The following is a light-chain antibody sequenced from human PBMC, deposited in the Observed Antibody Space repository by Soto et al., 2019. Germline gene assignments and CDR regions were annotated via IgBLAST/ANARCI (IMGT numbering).Light chain of an antibody. J-gene: IGKJ1*01. CDR2: AAS. CDR3: QQYDNYRA. V-gene: IGKV1-39*01. CDR1: QSVNRF. Sequence: DIQMDQSPSSLSASLGDRVTITCRASQSVNRFLNWYQQHPGRAPKVLIYAASTLQSGVPSRFSGNGSGTEFTLTISTLQPEDFATYYCQQYDNYRAFGQGTKVEIK.